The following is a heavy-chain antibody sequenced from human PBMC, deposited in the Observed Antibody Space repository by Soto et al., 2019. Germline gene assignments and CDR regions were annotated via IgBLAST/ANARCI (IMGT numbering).Heavy chain of an antibody. D-gene: IGHD6-19*01. V-gene: IGHV3-23*01. CDR2: ISISGDRT. J-gene: IGHJ4*02. Sequence: EVQVLESGGGLVQPGGSLRLSCAASGFTFSSYAMTWVRQAPGLGLEWVSGISISGDRTHYADSVKGRFTISRDNSENTVSLQMNSLRADDTAVYYCAKGLGSSGWSDYDYWGQGTLVTVSS. CDR3: AKGLGSSGWSDYDY. CDR1: GFTFSSYA.